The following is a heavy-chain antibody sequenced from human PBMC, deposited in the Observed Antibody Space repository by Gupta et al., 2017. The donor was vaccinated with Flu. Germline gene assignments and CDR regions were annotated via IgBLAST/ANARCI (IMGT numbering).Heavy chain of an antibody. CDR1: GFTFRDYS. Sequence: EVQVVESGGGLVQPGQSLRLSCTASGFTFRDYSLSWFRQAPGKGLEWVGFIRSNTFRGTTEYAASVRGRFIISRDDSESIAYLQMNSLKTDDTAVYYCTRDLAGYRYGHNYFDYWGQGTLVTVSS. CDR3: TRDLAGYRYGHNYFDY. CDR2: IRSNTFRGTT. D-gene: IGHD5-18*01. V-gene: IGHV3-49*03. J-gene: IGHJ4*02.